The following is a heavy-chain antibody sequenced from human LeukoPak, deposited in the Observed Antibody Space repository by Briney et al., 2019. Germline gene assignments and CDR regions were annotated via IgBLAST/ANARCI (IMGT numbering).Heavy chain of an antibody. D-gene: IGHD1-26*01. V-gene: IGHV3-48*01. CDR1: GFTFSSYE. Sequence: GGSLRLSCAASGFTFSSYEMNWVRQAPGKGLEWVSYISSSSSTIYYADSVKGRFTISRDNAKNSLYLQLNSLRAEDTAVYYCARSLVVGATYPYHWGEGTLVTVSS. CDR3: ARSLVVGATYPYH. J-gene: IGHJ5*02. CDR2: ISSSSSTI.